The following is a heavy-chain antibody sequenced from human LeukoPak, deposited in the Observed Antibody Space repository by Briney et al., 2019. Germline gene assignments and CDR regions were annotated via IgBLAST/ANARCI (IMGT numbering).Heavy chain of an antibody. CDR1: GGSISSGSYY. CDR3: ARSRALVAGVAHIDY. Sequence: SETLSLTCTVSGGSISSGSYYWSWIRQPAGKGLEWIGRIYTSGSTNYNPSLKSRVTISVDTSKNQFSLKLSSVTAADTAVYYCARSRALVAGVAHIDYWGQGTLVTVSS. CDR2: IYTSGST. D-gene: IGHD6-6*01. V-gene: IGHV4-61*02. J-gene: IGHJ4*02.